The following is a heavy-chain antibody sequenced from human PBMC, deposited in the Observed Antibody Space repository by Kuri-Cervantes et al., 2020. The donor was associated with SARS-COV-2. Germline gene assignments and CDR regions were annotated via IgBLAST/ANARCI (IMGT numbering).Heavy chain of an antibody. Sequence: GESLKISCKTSGFSFSSYWIAWVRQMPGKGLEWMGIIYPDDSDIRYSPSFQGQVTISADKSSSTAYLQWSSLKASDTAMYFCARRYSTGWYNFDYRGQGTLVTVS. CDR3: ARRYSTGWYNFDY. J-gene: IGHJ4*02. CDR1: GFSFSSYW. CDR2: IYPDDSDI. D-gene: IGHD6-19*01. V-gene: IGHV5-51*01.